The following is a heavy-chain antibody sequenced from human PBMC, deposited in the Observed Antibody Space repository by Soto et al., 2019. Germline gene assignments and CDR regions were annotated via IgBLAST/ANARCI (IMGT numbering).Heavy chain of an antibody. CDR1: GGSISSSSYY. Sequence: SETLSLTCTVSGGSISSSSYYWGWIRQPPGKGLEWIGSIYYSGSTYYNPSLKSRVTISVDTSKNQFSLKLSSVTAADTAVYYCARLPYSGSYYYYGMDVWGQGTTVTAP. V-gene: IGHV4-39*01. J-gene: IGHJ6*02. CDR3: ARLPYSGSYYYYGMDV. D-gene: IGHD1-26*01. CDR2: IYYSGST.